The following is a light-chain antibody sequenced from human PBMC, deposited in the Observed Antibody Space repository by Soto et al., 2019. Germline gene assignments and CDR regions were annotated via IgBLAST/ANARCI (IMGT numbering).Light chain of an antibody. J-gene: IGLJ7*01. CDR1: SSDVGGYNY. CDR3: CSYAGSLAV. Sequence: QSALTQPRSVSGSPGQSVTISCIGTSSDVGGYNYVSWYQQHPGKAPKLMIYDVSKRPSGVPDRFSGSKSGNTASLTISGLQAEDGADYYCCSYAGSLAVFGGGTKLTVL. CDR2: DVS. V-gene: IGLV2-11*01.